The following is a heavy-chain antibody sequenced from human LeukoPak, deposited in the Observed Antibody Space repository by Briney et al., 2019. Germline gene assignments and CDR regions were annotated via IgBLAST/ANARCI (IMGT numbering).Heavy chain of an antibody. Sequence: PGGSLRLSCAASGFTFGAYAMHWVRQSPGKGLEWVALISYDGNNEWYADSVKGRFTVSRDNSKNTLYLQMNSLRAEDTAVYYCAREGYDFWSGSGVSHAFDIWGQGTMVTVSS. CDR2: ISYDGNNE. J-gene: IGHJ3*02. D-gene: IGHD3-3*01. V-gene: IGHV3-30*04. CDR1: GFTFGAYA. CDR3: AREGYDFWSGSGVSHAFDI.